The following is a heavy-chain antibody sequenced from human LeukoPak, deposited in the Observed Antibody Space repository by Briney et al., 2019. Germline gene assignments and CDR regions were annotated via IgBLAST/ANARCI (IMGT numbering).Heavy chain of an antibody. CDR3: ARHGFWRSLTSYAFDL. V-gene: IGHV5-51*01. CDR2: ISPGDSDA. J-gene: IGHJ3*01. Sequence: GESLKISCKGSGFTFTNYWIGWVRQMPGKGLEWMGIISPGDSDARYSPSLQGQVTFSVDKSIATAYLQWSTLKASDTAMYYCARHGFWRSLTSYAFDLWGQGTMVTVSS. D-gene: IGHD1-26*01. CDR1: GFTFTNYW.